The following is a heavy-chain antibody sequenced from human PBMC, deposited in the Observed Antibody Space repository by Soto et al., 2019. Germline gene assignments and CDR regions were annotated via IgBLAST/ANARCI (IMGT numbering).Heavy chain of an antibody. CDR2: VSSNGGST. J-gene: IGHJ6*02. Sequence: WGSLGLSCSASGVTFSSYAMHWVRQAPGKGLEYVSAVSSNGGSTYYADSMKGRFTISRDNSKNTLYLQMSSLRAEDTAVYYCVKGSEPKVVVAATIVGYGMDVWGQGTTVTVSS. CDR3: VKGSEPKVVVAATIVGYGMDV. V-gene: IGHV3-64D*06. CDR1: GVTFSSYA. D-gene: IGHD2-15*01.